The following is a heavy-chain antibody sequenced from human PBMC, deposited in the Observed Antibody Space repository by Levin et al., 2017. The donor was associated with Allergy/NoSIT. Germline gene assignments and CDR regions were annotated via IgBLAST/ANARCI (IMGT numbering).Heavy chain of an antibody. J-gene: IGHJ4*02. Sequence: GGSLRLSCAASGFTFSSYPMLWFRQAPGKGLEWVAVISYDGSTTYYADSVKGRFTISRDDSKNTLYMLMNSLRPEDTSVNYCSSADSSGYPYSWGQGTLVTGSS. V-gene: IGHV3-30-3*01. CDR1: GFTFSSYP. D-gene: IGHD3-22*01. CDR3: SSADSSGYPYS. CDR2: ISYDGSTT.